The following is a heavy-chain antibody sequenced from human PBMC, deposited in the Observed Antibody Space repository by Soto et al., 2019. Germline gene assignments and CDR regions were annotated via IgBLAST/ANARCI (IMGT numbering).Heavy chain of an antibody. CDR3: AKDFSPDAFDI. J-gene: IGHJ3*02. V-gene: IGHV3-23*01. CDR2: ISATGGTS. Sequence: EVQLLESGGGLVQPGGSLRLSCAASGFTFSISAMTWVRQAPGKGLDWVSDISATGGTSWYAESVKGRFTVSRDNSKNTLYLRMNSLRGEDTDVYYCAKDFSPDAFDIWGQGTMVTVSS. CDR1: GFTFSISA.